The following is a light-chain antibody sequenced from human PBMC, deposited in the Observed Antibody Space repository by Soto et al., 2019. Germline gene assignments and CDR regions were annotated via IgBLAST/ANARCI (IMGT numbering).Light chain of an antibody. V-gene: IGLV2-14*01. J-gene: IGLJ2*01. Sequence: QSALTQAASVSGSPGQSITISCTGTSSDVGAYDYVTWYQQHPRKAPKVMIYKVSNRPSGVSNRFSGSKFGNTASLTISGLHAEVEADDYCGSYTTGRLVVFGGGTQL. CDR2: KVS. CDR3: GSYTTGRLVV. CDR1: SSDVGAYDY.